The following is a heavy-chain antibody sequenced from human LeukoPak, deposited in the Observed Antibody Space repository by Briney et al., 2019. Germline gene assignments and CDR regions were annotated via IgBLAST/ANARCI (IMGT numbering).Heavy chain of an antibody. J-gene: IGHJ4*02. Sequence: ASVTVSCKASGYTFTDYYLHWVRQAPGQGLEWMGWIIPKSGGANYAQKFRGRVTMTRDTSISTAYMELSRLRSDDTAMYYCTRVLGGDYFDYWGQGTPVTVSS. CDR2: IIPKSGGA. D-gene: IGHD4-17*01. CDR3: TRVLGGDYFDY. V-gene: IGHV1-2*02. CDR1: GYTFTDYY.